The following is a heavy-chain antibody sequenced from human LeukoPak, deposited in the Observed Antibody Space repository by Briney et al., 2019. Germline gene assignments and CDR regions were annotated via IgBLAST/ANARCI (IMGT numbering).Heavy chain of an antibody. CDR3: ARPYYDIWSAYVY. CDR2: ISNGGGST. D-gene: IGHD3-3*01. V-gene: IGHV3-64*01. CDR1: GFTFSSYA. Sequence: GGSLRLSCAASGFTFSSYAMHWVRQAPGKGLEYVSAISNGGGSTHYANSVKGRFIISRDNSKNTLYLQMGSLRAEDMAVYYCARPYYDIWSAYVYWGQGTLVTVSS. J-gene: IGHJ4*02.